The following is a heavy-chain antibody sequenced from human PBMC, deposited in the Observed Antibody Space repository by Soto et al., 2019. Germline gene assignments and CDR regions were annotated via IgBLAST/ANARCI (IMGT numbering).Heavy chain of an antibody. CDR2: INPTSGRT. V-gene: IGHV1-46*01. J-gene: IGHJ4*02. Sequence: QVQLVQSGAEVKKPGASVKVSCKASGYTFTNYYIHWVRQAPGQGLEWMGIINPTSGRTNYAQKFQGQITLTYDASTHTVYMGLIGLRSEGTAVLFCGRELTGGGQWGQGTLVTVSS. D-gene: IGHD2-15*01. CDR1: GYTFTNYY. CDR3: GRELTGGGQ.